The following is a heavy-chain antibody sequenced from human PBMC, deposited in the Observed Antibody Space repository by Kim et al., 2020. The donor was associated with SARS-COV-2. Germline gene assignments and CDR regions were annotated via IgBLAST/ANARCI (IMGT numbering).Heavy chain of an antibody. CDR2: LNPNSGGK. V-gene: IGHV1-2*02. J-gene: IGHJ4*02. CDR3: ARSKYDFWRQVDY. CDR1: GYTFTGYL. D-gene: IGHD3-3*01. Sequence: ASVKVSCKASGYTFTGYLIHWVRQAPGQRLEWMGWLNPNSGGKDYAQKFQGRVTVTRDTSVSTAYLELRSLTSDDTAVYYCARSKYDFWRQVDYWGQGTL.